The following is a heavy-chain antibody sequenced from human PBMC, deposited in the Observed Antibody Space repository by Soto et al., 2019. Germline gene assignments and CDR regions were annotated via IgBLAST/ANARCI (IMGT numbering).Heavy chain of an antibody. Sequence: QVQLVQSGAEVKKPGASVKVSCKASGYTFTSYDINWVRQATGQGLEWMGWMNPNSGNTGYAQKFQGRITMTRHTSISTAYMERSSRTSDDTAVYYCASEEVRGMALWGQGTTVTVSS. CDR3: ASEEVRGMAL. V-gene: IGHV1-8*01. CDR1: GYTFTSYD. CDR2: MNPNSGNT. J-gene: IGHJ6*02.